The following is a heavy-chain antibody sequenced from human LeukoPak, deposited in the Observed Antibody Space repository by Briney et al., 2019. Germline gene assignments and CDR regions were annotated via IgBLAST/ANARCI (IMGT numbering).Heavy chain of an antibody. CDR2: IYYSGST. CDR1: GGSISSSSYY. J-gene: IGHJ4*02. Sequence: SEXXSLTCTVSGGSISSSSYYWGWVRQPPGKGLEWIGSIYYSGSTYYNPSLKSGVTISVDTSKNQFSLKLSSVTAADTAVYYCASRGYSYGYIDYWGQGTLVTVSS. V-gene: IGHV4-39*01. D-gene: IGHD5-18*01. CDR3: ASRGYSYGYIDY.